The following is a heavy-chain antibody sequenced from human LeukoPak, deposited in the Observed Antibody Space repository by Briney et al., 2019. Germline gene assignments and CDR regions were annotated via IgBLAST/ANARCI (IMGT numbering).Heavy chain of an antibody. D-gene: IGHD5-12*01. CDR2: IYYTGST. Sequence: SETLSLTCTVSNGSISSYYWSWIRQPPGKGLEWIGYIYYTGSTNYNPSLKSRVTISVDTPKNQFSLKLTSVTAADTAVYYCARGSYDLGYYYYFGMDVWGQGTTVTVSS. CDR1: NGSISSYY. CDR3: ARGSYDLGYYYYFGMDV. V-gene: IGHV4-59*08. J-gene: IGHJ6*02.